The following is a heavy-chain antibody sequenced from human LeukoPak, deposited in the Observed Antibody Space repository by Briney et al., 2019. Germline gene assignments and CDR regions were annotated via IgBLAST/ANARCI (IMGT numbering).Heavy chain of an antibody. CDR3: ARDMIKYDFWSGYYVDYYYYGMTS. J-gene: IGHJ6*02. V-gene: IGHV1-3*01. D-gene: IGHD3-3*01. CDR1: GYTFTSYA. CDR2: INAGNGNT. Sequence: ASVKVSCKASGYTFTSYAMHWVRQAPGQRLEWMGWINAGNGNTKYSQKFQGRVTITRDTSASTAYMELSSLRSEDTAVYYCARDMIKYDFWSGYYVDYYYYGMTSGAKGPRSPSP.